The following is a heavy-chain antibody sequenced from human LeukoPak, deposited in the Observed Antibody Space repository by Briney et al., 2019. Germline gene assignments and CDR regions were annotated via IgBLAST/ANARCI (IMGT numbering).Heavy chain of an antibody. Sequence: GGSLRLSCGAPGFNFSPYAINWVRQAPGKGLEWVAGISGNGGSTHYADSVKGRFTISRDNSKNTGYVQMNSLRDEDTAVYFCARAKKGTPVPISYYYYAMDVWGQGTTVTVSS. CDR1: GFNFSPYA. J-gene: IGHJ6*02. CDR2: ISGNGGST. V-gene: IGHV3-23*01. D-gene: IGHD2-2*01. CDR3: ARAKKGTPVPISYYYYAMDV.